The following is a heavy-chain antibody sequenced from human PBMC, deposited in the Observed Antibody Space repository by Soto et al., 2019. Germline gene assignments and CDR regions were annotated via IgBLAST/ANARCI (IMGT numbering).Heavy chain of an antibody. CDR2: IIPILGIA. CDR1: GGNFSSYT. D-gene: IGHD5-18*01. V-gene: IGHV1-69*02. J-gene: IGHJ6*03. Sequence: ASVKVSCKASGGNFSSYTISWVRQAPGQGLEWMGRIIPILGIANYAQKFQGRVTITADKSTSTAYMELSSLRSEDTAVYYCAYQTRGYSYGYRNYYYYMDVWGKGTTVTVSS. CDR3: AYQTRGYSYGYRNYYYYMDV.